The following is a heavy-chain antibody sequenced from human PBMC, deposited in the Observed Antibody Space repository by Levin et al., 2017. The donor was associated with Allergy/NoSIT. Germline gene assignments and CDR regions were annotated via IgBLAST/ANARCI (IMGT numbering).Heavy chain of an antibody. CDR3: VTGEDPRKTGG. D-gene: IGHD3-16*01. V-gene: IGHV4-59*11. Sequence: LSLTCTVSGGSISSPYWNWIRQPPGTLLSFLFPFLSLFPLSSPPSLPRRVIISVDRSKNQFSLKLNSVTAADTAVYYCVTGEDPRKTGGWDKGTTVTVSS. J-gene: IGHJ6*03. CDR2: FLSLFPL. CDR1: GGSISSPY.